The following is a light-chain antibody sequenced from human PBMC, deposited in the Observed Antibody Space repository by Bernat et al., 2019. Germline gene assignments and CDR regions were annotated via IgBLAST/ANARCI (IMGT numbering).Light chain of an antibody. CDR1: SSDVGGYKY. V-gene: IGLV2-11*01. Sequence: QSALTQPRSVSGSPGQSVTISCTGTSSDVGGYKYVSWYQHQPDKAPKLMIYDISKRPSGVPDRFSGARSGTTASLTISGLQAEDEADYHCCAHAGNFTWVFGGGTRLTVL. J-gene: IGLJ3*02. CDR3: CAHAGNFTWV. CDR2: DIS.